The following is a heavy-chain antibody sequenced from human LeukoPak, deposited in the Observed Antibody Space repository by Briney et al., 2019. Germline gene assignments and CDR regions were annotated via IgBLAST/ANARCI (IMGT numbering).Heavy chain of an antibody. CDR2: IKEDGNEK. CDR3: ARERGAGLSSSWVDY. Sequence: GALRLSCAASGFTFSNYWMSWVRQAPGKGLEWVASIKEDGNEKYFVDSVKGRFTISRDNAKNSLYLQMNSLRAEDTAVYYCARERGAGLSSSWVDYWGQGTLVTVSS. V-gene: IGHV3-7*01. J-gene: IGHJ4*02. D-gene: IGHD6-13*01. CDR1: GFTFSNYW.